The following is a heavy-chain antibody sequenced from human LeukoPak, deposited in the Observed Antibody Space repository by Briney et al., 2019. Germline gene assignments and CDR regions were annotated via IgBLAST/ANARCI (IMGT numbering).Heavy chain of an antibody. J-gene: IGHJ5*02. V-gene: IGHV4-34*01. Sequence: SETLSLTCTVSGGSISSYYWSWIRQPPGKGLEWIGEINHSGSTNYNPSLKSRVTISVDTSKNQFSLKLSSVTAADTAVYYCARDRGNYYGSGSHNWFDPWGQGTLVTVSS. CDR3: ARDRGNYYGSGSHNWFDP. CDR1: GGSISSYY. CDR2: INHSGST. D-gene: IGHD3-10*01.